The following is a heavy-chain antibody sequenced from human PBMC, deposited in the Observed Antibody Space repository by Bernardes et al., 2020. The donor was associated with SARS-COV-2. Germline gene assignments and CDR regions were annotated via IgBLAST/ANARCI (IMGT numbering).Heavy chain of an antibody. CDR1: GYTLTELS. D-gene: IGHD1-1*01. Sequence: ASVKVPCKVSGYTLTELSMHWVRQAPGKGLEWMGGFDPEDGETIYAQKFQGRVTMTEDTSTDTAYMELNSLRAEDTAVYYCARATERGWNLDYWGQGTLVTVSS. CDR3: ARATERGWNLDY. V-gene: IGHV1-24*01. J-gene: IGHJ4*02. CDR2: FDPEDGET.